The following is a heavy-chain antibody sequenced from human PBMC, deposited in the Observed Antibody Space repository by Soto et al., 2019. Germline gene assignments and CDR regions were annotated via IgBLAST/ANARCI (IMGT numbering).Heavy chain of an antibody. Sequence: QVHLVQSEAEVKKPGSSVKVSCKASGNTLQSFAVSWLRQAPGQGLEWMGGIIPISGTPNYAQKFQVRVTITAYRSTNTLYMEVSGLTSDDTAVYYCARDISSWRKYFDSWGQGTLVTV. D-gene: IGHD3-3*02. CDR1: GNTLQSFA. CDR3: ARDISSWRKYFDS. V-gene: IGHV1-69*06. CDR2: IIPISGTP. J-gene: IGHJ4*02.